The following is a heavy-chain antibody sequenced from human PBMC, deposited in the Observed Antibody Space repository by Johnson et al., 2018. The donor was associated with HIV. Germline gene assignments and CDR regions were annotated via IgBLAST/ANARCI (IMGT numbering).Heavy chain of an antibody. CDR3: ARDSGSYQVAFEI. Sequence: QMLLVESGGGVVQPGGSLRLSCAASGFTFRSYGMHWVRQAPGKGLAWVAFIRYDGSNKYYADSVKGRFTISRDNSKNTLYLQMNSMRAEDTAVYYWARDSGSYQVAFEIWGQVTMVTVSS. J-gene: IGHJ3*02. CDR2: IRYDGSNK. CDR1: GFTFRSYG. D-gene: IGHD1-26*01. V-gene: IGHV3-30*02.